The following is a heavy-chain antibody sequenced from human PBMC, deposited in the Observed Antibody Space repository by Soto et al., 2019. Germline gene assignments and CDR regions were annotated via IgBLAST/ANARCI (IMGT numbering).Heavy chain of an antibody. J-gene: IGHJ4*02. CDR2: IYYSGST. Sequence: PSETLSLTCTVSGGSISSGGYYWSWIRQHPGKGLEWIGYIYYSGSTYYNPSLKSRVTISVDTSKNQFSLKLSSVTAADTAVYYCARGPYYYDSSGYPDYWGQGTLVTVPQ. CDR1: GGSISSGGYY. V-gene: IGHV4-31*03. D-gene: IGHD3-22*01. CDR3: ARGPYYYDSSGYPDY.